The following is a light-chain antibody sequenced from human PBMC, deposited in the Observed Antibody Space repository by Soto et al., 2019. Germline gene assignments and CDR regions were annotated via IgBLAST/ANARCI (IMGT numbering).Light chain of an antibody. CDR1: QSVSSSY. V-gene: IGKV3D-20*02. J-gene: IGKJ5*01. Sequence: EIVLTQSPGTLSLSPGERATVSCRASQSVSSSYLSWHQQKPGQAPRLLIYGASNRATGIPARFSGSGSGTDFTLTISSLEPEDFAVYYCQQRSNWPPTFGQGTRLEIK. CDR2: GAS. CDR3: QQRSNWPPT.